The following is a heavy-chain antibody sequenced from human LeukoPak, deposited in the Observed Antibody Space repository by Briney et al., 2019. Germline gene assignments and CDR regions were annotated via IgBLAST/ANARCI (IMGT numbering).Heavy chain of an antibody. Sequence: SETLSLTCTVSGVPISTYYWSWIRQSAGKGLEWIGRIHISGSTNYNPSLKSRVTMSVDSSKNQFSLKLNSVTAADTAVYYCARDIVVVSTIGYWYFDLWGRGTLVTVSS. CDR3: ARDIVVVSTIGYWYFDL. V-gene: IGHV4-4*07. D-gene: IGHD2-15*01. CDR1: GVPISTYY. CDR2: IHISGST. J-gene: IGHJ2*01.